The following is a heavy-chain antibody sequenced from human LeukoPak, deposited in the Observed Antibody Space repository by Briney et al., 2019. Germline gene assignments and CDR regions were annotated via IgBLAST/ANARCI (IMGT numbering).Heavy chain of an antibody. Sequence: GGSLRLSCAASGFTFSSYEMNWVRQAPGKGLEWVSYISSSGSTIYYADSVKGRFTISRDNSKNTLYLQMTSLRAEDTAVYYCARGPNYDILTGWRKTHNGIDIWGQGTMVTVSS. CDR2: ISSSGSTI. D-gene: IGHD3-9*01. CDR1: GFTFSSYE. V-gene: IGHV3-48*03. CDR3: ARGPNYDILTGWRKTHNGIDI. J-gene: IGHJ3*02.